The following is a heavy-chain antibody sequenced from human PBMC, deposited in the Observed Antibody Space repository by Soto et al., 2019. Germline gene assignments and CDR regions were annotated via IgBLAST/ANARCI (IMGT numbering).Heavy chain of an antibody. V-gene: IGHV3-53*01. Sequence: GGSMRLSCAASGFTVSSNYMSWVRQAPGKGLEWVSVIYSGGSTYYADSVKGRFTISRDNSKNTLYLQMNSLRAEDTAVYYCARGLLWGSGSDAFDIWGQGTMVTVSS. D-gene: IGHD3-16*01. CDR3: ARGLLWGSGSDAFDI. J-gene: IGHJ3*02. CDR2: IYSGGST. CDR1: GFTVSSNY.